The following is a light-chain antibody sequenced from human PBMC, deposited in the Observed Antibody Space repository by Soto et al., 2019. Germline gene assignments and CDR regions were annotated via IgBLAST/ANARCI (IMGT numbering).Light chain of an antibody. J-gene: IGLJ2*01. CDR3: QSYDSSLSGHVV. V-gene: IGLV1-40*01. CDR1: ASNTGAGYD. CDR2: GNS. Sequence: QSVLTQPPSVSGAPGRGFTISGPGAASNTGAGYDLHCYQQLPGTAPKLLIYGNSNRPSGVPDRFSGSKSGTSASLAITGLQAEDEADYYCQSYDSSLSGHVVFGGGTKLTVL.